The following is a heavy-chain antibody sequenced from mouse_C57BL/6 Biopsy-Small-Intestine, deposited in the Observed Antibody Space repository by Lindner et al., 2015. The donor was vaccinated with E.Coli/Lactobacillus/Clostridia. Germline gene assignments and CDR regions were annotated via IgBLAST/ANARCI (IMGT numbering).Heavy chain of an antibody. J-gene: IGHJ1*01. Sequence: SVKVSCKASGGTFSSYAISWVRQVPGQGLEWMGGIIPIFGTANYAQKFQGRVTITADESTSTAYMELSSLRSEDTAVYYCARAYRGYSSGWYYYYGMDVWGQGTTVTVSS. CDR1: GGTFSSYA. D-gene: IGHD1-1*01. CDR3: ARAYRGYSSGWYYYYGMDV. CDR2: IIPIFGTA. V-gene: IGHV1-81*01.